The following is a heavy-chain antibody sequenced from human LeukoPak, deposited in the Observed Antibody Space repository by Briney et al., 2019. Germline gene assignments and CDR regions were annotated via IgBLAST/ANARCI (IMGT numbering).Heavy chain of an antibody. Sequence: ASVKVSCKASGYTFTSYYMHWVRQAPGQGLEWMGIINPSGGSTSYAQKFQGRVTMTRDTSTSTVYMELSSLGSEDTAVYYCARGSKYGFVPPYFDYWGQGTLVTVSS. CDR3: ARGSKYGFVPPYFDY. CDR2: INPSGGST. J-gene: IGHJ4*02. V-gene: IGHV1-46*01. CDR1: GYTFTSYY. D-gene: IGHD3-10*01.